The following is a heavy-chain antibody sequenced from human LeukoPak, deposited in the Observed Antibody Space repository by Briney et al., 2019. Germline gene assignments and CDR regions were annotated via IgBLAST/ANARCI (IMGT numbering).Heavy chain of an antibody. CDR2: INPSGGST. CDR3: ARDPSCSSTSCYHDAFDI. CDR1: GYTFTSYY. D-gene: IGHD2-2*01. V-gene: IGHV1-46*03. Sequence: ASVKVSCKASGYTFTSYYMHSVRHAPGQGLEWMGLINPSGGSTSYAQKFQGRVTMTRDTSTITVYMELSSLRSEDTAVYYCARDPSCSSTSCYHDAFDIWGQGTMVTVSS. J-gene: IGHJ3*02.